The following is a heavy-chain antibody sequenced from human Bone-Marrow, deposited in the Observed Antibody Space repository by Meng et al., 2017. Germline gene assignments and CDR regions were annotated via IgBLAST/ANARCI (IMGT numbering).Heavy chain of an antibody. CDR2: IKSNTDGGTA. V-gene: IGHV3-15*02. CDR1: GFYFINAW. J-gene: IGHJ4*02. Sequence: HLWEAGGALVKPGGSLRPSCAASGFYFINAWMSWGRQAPGKGLEWVGRIKSNTDGGTAEYAAPVTGRFTISRDDSKSTLYLQMSGLRIDDTGVYYCTWDDKAVSDYWGQGTLVTVSS. D-gene: IGHD3-9*01. CDR3: TWDDKAVSDY.